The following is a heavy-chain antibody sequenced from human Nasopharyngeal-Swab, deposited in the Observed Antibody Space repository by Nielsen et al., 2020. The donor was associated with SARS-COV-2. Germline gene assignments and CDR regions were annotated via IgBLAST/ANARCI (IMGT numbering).Heavy chain of an antibody. Sequence: SLKISCAASGFTFDDYAMHWVRQAPGKGLEWVSSINWNSDRVYADSVRGRFTISRDNAKNSLYLQMNSLRPEDTALYYCAKEINSFDYYYYTIDVWGQGTTVTVSS. CDR1: GFTFDDYA. J-gene: IGHJ6*02. D-gene: IGHD3-3*02. CDR3: AKEINSFDYYYYTIDV. V-gene: IGHV3-9*01. CDR2: INWNSDR.